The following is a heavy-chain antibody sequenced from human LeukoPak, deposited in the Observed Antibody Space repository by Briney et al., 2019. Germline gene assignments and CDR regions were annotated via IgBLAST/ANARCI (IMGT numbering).Heavy chain of an antibody. J-gene: IGHJ6*02. V-gene: IGHV5-51*01. CDR2: IYPGDSDT. Sequence: GESLKISCKGSGYSFTSYWIGWVRQMPGKGLEWMGIIYPGDSDTRYSPSFQGQVTISADKSISTAYLQWSSLKASGTAMYYCARHGPADLYGMDVWGQGTTVTVSS. CDR3: ARHGPADLYGMDV. CDR1: GYSFTSYW.